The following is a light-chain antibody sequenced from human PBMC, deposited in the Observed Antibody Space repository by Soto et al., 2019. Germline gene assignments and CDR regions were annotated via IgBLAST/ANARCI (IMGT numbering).Light chain of an antibody. CDR2: GAS. J-gene: IGKJ4*01. CDR3: QQRSNWPSLT. CDR1: QSVSSSS. Sequence: EIVLTQSPGTLSLSPGDRATLSCRASQSVSSSSLAWYQQKPGQAPRLLIFGASSRATGIPDRFSGSGSGTDFTLTISSLEPEDFAVYYCQQRSNWPSLTFGGGTKVDIK. V-gene: IGKV3D-20*02.